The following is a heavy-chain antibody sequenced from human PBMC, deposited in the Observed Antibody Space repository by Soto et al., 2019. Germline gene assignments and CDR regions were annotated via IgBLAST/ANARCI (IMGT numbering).Heavy chain of an antibody. J-gene: IGHJ4*02. D-gene: IGHD6-13*01. CDR1: GFTFSSYS. V-gene: IGHV3-21*01. Sequence: GGSLRLSCAASGFTFSSYSMNWVRQAPGKGLEWVSSISSSSSYIYYADSVKGRFTVSRDNAKNSLYLQMNSLRAEDTAVYYCARIAAAGYFDYWGQGTLVTVSS. CDR2: ISSSSSYI. CDR3: ARIAAAGYFDY.